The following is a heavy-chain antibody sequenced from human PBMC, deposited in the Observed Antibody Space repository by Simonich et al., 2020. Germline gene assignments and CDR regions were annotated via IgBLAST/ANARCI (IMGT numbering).Heavy chain of an antibody. J-gene: IGHJ2*01. D-gene: IGHD3-3*01. V-gene: IGHV4-34*01. CDR2: IHHMGST. CDR3: ARGLSLVTIFGVVTHVGYFDL. Sequence: QVQLQEWGAGLLKPSETLSLTCAVYGGSFSGYYWNWIRPPPGMGLEWIGEIHHMGSTNLNPSLKSRVTTSVDTSNNQFSLKLSSVTVADTAVYYCARGLSLVTIFGVVTHVGYFDLWGRGTLVTVSS. CDR1: GGSFSGYY.